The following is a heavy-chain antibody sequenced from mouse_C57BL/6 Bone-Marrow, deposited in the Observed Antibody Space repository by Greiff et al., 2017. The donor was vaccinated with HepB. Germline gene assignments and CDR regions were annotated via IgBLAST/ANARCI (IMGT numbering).Heavy chain of an antibody. D-gene: IGHD5-1*01. Sequence: VKLQESGAELVRPGASVTLSCKASGYTFTDYEMHWVKQTPVHGLEWIGAIDPETGGTAYNQTFKGKAILTADKSSSTASMELRSLTSEDSAVYYCTRYLFAYWGQGTLVTVSA. CDR3: TRYLFAY. CDR2: IDPETGGT. V-gene: IGHV1-15*01. CDR1: GYTFTDYE. J-gene: IGHJ3*01.